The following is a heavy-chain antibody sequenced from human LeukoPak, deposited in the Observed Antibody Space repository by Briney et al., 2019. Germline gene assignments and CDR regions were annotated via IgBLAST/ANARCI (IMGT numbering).Heavy chain of an antibody. V-gene: IGHV2-70*11. CDR1: GFSLSTSGMC. J-gene: IGHJ4*02. CDR3: ARTVVVAALNYFDY. CDR2: IDWDDDK. D-gene: IGHD2-15*01. Sequence: SGPTLVNPTQTLTPTCTFSGFSLSTSGMCVSWIRQPPGKALEWLARIDWDDDKYYSTSLKTRLTISKDTSKNQVVLTMTNMDPVDTATYYCARTVVVAALNYFDYWGQGTLVTVSS.